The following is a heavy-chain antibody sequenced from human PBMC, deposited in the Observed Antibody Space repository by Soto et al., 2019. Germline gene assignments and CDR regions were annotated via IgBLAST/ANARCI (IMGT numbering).Heavy chain of an antibody. CDR2: INNSGST. CDR3: ASGGTLLRSAAGRTEGFHH. CDR1: GGSFSGYY. J-gene: IGHJ1*01. Sequence: SETLSLTCAVSGGSFSGYYWSWIRQPPGKGLEWIGEINNSGSTNYNPYPKSGVTISVDPSTNQFYLTLSSVTAADTAAYYCASGGTLLRSAAGRTEGFHHWGQGTLVTVSS. D-gene: IGHD6-13*01. V-gene: IGHV4-34*01.